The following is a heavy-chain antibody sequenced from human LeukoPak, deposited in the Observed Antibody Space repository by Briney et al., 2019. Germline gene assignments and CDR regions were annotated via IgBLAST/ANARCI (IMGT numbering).Heavy chain of an antibody. V-gene: IGHV3-30*18. CDR3: AKSMVATMMTFDY. Sequence: GRSLRLSCAASGFTFSSYGMHWVRQAPGKGLEWVAVISYDGSNKYYADSVKGRFTISRDNSKNTLYLQMNSLRAEDTAVYYCAKSMVATMMTFDYWGQGTLVTVSS. CDR1: GFTFSSYG. J-gene: IGHJ4*02. CDR2: ISYDGSNK. D-gene: IGHD5-12*01.